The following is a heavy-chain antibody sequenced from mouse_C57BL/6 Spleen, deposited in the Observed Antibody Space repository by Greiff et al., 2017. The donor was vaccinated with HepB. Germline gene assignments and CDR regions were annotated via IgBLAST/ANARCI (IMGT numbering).Heavy chain of an antibody. J-gene: IGHJ4*01. CDR3: AGGSHYYAMDY. CDR1: GYAFSSYW. Sequence: QVQLQQSGAELVKPGASVKISCKASGYAFSSYWMNWVKQRPGKGLEWIGQNYPGDGDTNYNGKFKGKATLTADKSSSTAYMQLSSLTSEDSAVYFCAGGSHYYAMDYWGQGTSVTVSS. V-gene: IGHV1-80*01. CDR2: NYPGDGDT.